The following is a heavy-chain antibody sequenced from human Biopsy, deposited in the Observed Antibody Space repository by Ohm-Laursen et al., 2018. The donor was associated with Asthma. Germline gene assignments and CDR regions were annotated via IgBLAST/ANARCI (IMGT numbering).Heavy chain of an antibody. CDR2: IYHSGST. J-gene: IGHJ4*02. CDR3: ARVKDGYNFDY. Sequence: TLSLTWSVSGGSISSGGYSWSWIRQPPGKGLEWIGYIYHSGSTYYNPSLKSRVTISVDRSKSQFSLKLSSVTAADTAVYYCARVKDGYNFDYWGQGTLVTVSS. V-gene: IGHV4-30-2*01. D-gene: IGHD5-24*01. CDR1: GGSISSGGYS.